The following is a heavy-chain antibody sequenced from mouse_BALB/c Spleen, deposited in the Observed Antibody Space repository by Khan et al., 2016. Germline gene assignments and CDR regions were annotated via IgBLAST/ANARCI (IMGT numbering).Heavy chain of an antibody. CDR1: GFTFSDYY. V-gene: IGHV5-4*02. CDR3: AREGFRRGFAY. CDR2: ISDGGSYT. Sequence: EVELVESGGGLVKPGGSLKLSCAASGFTFSDYYMYWVRQTPEKRLEWVATISDGGSYTYYPDSVTGRFTIYRDNAKNNPYLQMSSLKSEDTAMYYCAREGFRRGFAYWGQGTLVTVSA. J-gene: IGHJ3*01.